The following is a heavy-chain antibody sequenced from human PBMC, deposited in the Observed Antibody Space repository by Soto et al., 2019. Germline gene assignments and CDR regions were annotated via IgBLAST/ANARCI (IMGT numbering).Heavy chain of an antibody. CDR3: ATYSNYAMDV. CDR2: IYPGDSDI. D-gene: IGHD6-13*01. Sequence: GESLKISCKGSGYSFTSYWIAWVRQVPGKGLELMGVIYPGDSDIRYSPSFQGQVTISADKSSSTAYLQWSSLKASDTAMYYCATYSNYAMDVWGQGTTVTVSS. V-gene: IGHV5-51*01. J-gene: IGHJ6*02. CDR1: GYSFTSYW.